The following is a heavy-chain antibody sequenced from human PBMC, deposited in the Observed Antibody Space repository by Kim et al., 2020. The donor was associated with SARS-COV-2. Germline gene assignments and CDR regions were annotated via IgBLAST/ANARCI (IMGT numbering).Heavy chain of an antibody. CDR1: GGSISSYY. Sequence: SETLSLTCTVSGGSISSYYWSWIRQPPGKGLEWIGYIYYSGSTNYNPSLKSRVTISVDTSKNQFSLKLSSVTAADTAVYYCARVLPPMVRGVIITKDYYYYGMDVWGQGTTVTVSS. J-gene: IGHJ6*02. D-gene: IGHD3-10*01. CDR2: IYYSGST. V-gene: IGHV4-59*01. CDR3: ARVLPPMVRGVIITKDYYYYGMDV.